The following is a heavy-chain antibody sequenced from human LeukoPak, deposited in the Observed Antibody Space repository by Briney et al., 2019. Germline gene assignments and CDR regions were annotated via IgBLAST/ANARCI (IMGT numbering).Heavy chain of an antibody. V-gene: IGHV4-59*01. Sequence: SETLSLTCTVSGGSISSYYWSWIRQPPGKGLEWIGYIYYSGSTNYNPSLKSRVTISVDTSKNQFSLKLTSVTAADTAVYYCARAEDAYYYDSSGFDPWGQGTLVTVSS. CDR1: GGSISSYY. D-gene: IGHD3-22*01. J-gene: IGHJ5*02. CDR3: ARAEDAYYYDSSGFDP. CDR2: IYYSGST.